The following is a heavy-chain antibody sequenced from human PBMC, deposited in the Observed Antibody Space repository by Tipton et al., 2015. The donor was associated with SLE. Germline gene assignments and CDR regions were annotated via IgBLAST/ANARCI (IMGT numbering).Heavy chain of an antibody. CDR1: GGSVSSGSYY. Sequence: TLSLTCIVSGGSVSSGSYYWSWIRQPPGKGLEWIGYIYYSGSTNYNPSLKSRVTISIDTSKNQFSLKLSSVTAADTAVYYCARVIVGATGWFDPWGQGTLVTVSS. CDR3: ARVIVGATGWFDP. D-gene: IGHD1-26*01. J-gene: IGHJ5*02. V-gene: IGHV4-61*01. CDR2: IYYSGST.